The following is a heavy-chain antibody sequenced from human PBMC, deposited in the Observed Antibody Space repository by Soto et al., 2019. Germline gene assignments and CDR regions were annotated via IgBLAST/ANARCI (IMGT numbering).Heavy chain of an antibody. CDR3: ARYIPGVRYYGIDV. Sequence: GGSLRLSCAASGFTFSAYAMNWVRQAPGKGLEWVSGLVGSGGRISYADSVRGRFTISRDNSRNMLFLEMYSLRAEDTAVYYCARYIPGVRYYGIDVRGQGTTVTVSS. J-gene: IGHJ6*02. D-gene: IGHD2-2*01. CDR2: LVGSGGRI. CDR1: GFTFSAYA. V-gene: IGHV3-23*01.